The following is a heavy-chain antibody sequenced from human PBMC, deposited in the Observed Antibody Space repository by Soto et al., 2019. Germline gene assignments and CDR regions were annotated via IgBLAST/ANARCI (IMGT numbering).Heavy chain of an antibody. CDR1: GFTFSNFD. Sequence: EVQLLESGGGLVQPGGSLRLSCAASGFTFSNFDMSWVRQAPGKGLEWVSGISTSGGTTYYADSVKGRFTSSRDNSKNTLYLQMTSLRAEDTAVYYCATGTAAPAHWCQGTLVTGSS. D-gene: IGHD6-13*01. V-gene: IGHV3-23*01. J-gene: IGHJ1*01. CDR3: ATGTAAPAH. CDR2: ISTSGGTT.